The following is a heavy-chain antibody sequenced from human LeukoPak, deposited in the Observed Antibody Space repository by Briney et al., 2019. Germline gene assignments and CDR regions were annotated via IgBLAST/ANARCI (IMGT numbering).Heavy chain of an antibody. CDR2: IKQGGGET. D-gene: IGHD5-24*01. V-gene: IGHV3-7*01. CDR3: ARWRWAQSEFVY. CDR1: GFTFSSYS. Sequence: GGSLRLSRVASGFTFSSYSMSWVRQAPGKGLEWVAHIKQGGGETSYVDSVKGRFTVSRDSAKNSVYLQMNSLRAEDTAVYYCARWRWAQSEFVYWGQGSLVSVPS. J-gene: IGHJ4*02.